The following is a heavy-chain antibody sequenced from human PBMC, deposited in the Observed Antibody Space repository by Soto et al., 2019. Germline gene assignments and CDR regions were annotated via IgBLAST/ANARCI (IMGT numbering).Heavy chain of an antibody. CDR1: VCTLSGHA. CDR3: ARGTDYYDSSGYYYDSDD. D-gene: IGHD3-22*01. Sequence: SVKAYSNSSVCTLSGHAITSVRQAPGQWLEWMGGIIPIFGTANYAQKFQGRVTITADESTSTAYMELSSLRYEDTAVYYCARGTDYYDSSGYYYDSDDWGQGTLVIVSS. J-gene: IGHJ4*02. CDR2: IIPIFGTA. V-gene: IGHV1-69*13.